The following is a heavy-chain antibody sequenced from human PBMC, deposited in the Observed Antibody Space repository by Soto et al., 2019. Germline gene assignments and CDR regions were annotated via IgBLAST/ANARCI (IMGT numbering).Heavy chain of an antibody. CDR1: GYTFTGYY. D-gene: IGHD2-2*02. Sequence: ASVKVSCKASGYTFTGYYMRWVRQAPGQGLEWMGWINPNSGGTNYAQKFQGWVTMTRDTSISTAYMELSRLRSDDTAVYYCARGVGYCISTSCYNYGMDVWGQGTTVTVSS. J-gene: IGHJ6*02. V-gene: IGHV1-2*04. CDR3: ARGVGYCISTSCYNYGMDV. CDR2: INPNSGGT.